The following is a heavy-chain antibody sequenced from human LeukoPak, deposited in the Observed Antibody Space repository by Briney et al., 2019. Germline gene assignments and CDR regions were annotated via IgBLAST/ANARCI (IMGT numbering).Heavy chain of an antibody. V-gene: IGHV4-39*01. Sequence: SETLSLTCTVSGGSISSRTYYWGWIRQPPGKGLEWIGSIYYGGSTCYSPSLRSRVTISVDTSKNQFSLKLSSVTAADTAVYYCARHAYDSSSAALADFDYWGQGTLVTVSS. D-gene: IGHD3-22*01. J-gene: IGHJ4*02. CDR2: IYYGGST. CDR1: GGSISSRTYY. CDR3: ARHAYDSSSAALADFDY.